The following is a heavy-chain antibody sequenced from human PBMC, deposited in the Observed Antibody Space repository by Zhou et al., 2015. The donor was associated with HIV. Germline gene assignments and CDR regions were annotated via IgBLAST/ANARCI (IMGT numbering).Heavy chain of an antibody. CDR1: GGTFSSYA. CDR2: IIPIFGTA. CDR3: ARDPRSGGIAVAGPVYYYYGMDV. Sequence: QVQLVQSGAEVKKPGSSVKVSCKASGGTFSSYAISWVRQAPGQGLEWMGGIIPIFGTANYAQKFQGRVTITADESTSTAYMELSSLRSEDTAVYYCARDPRSGGIAVAGPVYYYYGMDVWGQGTTVTVSS. J-gene: IGHJ6*02. V-gene: IGHV1-69*01. D-gene: IGHD6-19*01.